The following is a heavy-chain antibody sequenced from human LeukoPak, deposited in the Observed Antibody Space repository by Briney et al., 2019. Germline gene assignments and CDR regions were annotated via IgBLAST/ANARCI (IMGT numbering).Heavy chain of an antibody. Sequence: SETLSLTCAAYGGSFSGYYWSWIRQPPGKGLEWIGSIHHSGTTYYNPSLKSRVTISVDTSNNQFSLNLNSVTAADTAVYYCARGVAYWGQGTLVTVSS. CDR3: ARGVAY. CDR1: GGSFSGYY. J-gene: IGHJ4*02. V-gene: IGHV4-34*01. CDR2: IHHSGTT.